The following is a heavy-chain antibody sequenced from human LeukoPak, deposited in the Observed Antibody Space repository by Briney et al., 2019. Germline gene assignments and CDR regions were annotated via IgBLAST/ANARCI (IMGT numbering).Heavy chain of an antibody. CDR1: GGTFSSYA. V-gene: IGHV1-69*05. Sequence: SVKVSCKASGGTFSSYAISWVRQAPGQGLEWMGGIIPIFGTANYAQKFQGRVTITTDESTRTAYMELSSLRSEDTAVYYCARALIAARPYKYYYYYMDVWGKGTTVTVSS. CDR2: IIPIFGTA. J-gene: IGHJ6*03. CDR3: ARALIAARPYKYYYYYMDV. D-gene: IGHD6-6*01.